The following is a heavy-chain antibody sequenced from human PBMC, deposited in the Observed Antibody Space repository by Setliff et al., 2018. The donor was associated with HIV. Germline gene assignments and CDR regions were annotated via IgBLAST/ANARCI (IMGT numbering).Heavy chain of an antibody. V-gene: IGHV1-46*01. J-gene: IGHJ4*02. D-gene: IGHD5-18*01. CDR3: ARDGGYSSPYYFHY. CDR2: INPSGGST. Sequence: ASVKVSCKTSGYAFTSYYMHWVRQAPGQGLEWMGVINPSGGSTNYAQKFQGRVTMTGDTSTSTVYMDLSSLRSEDTAVYYGARDGGYSSPYYFHYWGQGTLVTVSS. CDR1: GYAFTSYY.